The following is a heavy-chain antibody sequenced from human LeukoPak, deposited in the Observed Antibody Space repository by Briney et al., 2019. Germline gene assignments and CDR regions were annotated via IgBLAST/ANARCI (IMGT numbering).Heavy chain of an antibody. CDR1: GGSISSYY. V-gene: IGHV4-59*08. CDR2: IYYSGST. D-gene: IGHD6-13*01. J-gene: IGHJ3*02. CDR3: ARLAAAGIGGAFDI. Sequence: SETLSLTCTVSGGSISSYYWSWIRQPPGKGLEWIGYIYYSGSTNYNPSLKSRVTISVDTSKNQFSLKLSSVTAADTAVYYCARLAAAGIGGAFDIWGQGTMVTVSS.